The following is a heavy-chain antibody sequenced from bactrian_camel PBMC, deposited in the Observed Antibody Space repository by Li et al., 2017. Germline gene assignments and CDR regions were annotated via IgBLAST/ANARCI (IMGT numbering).Heavy chain of an antibody. Sequence: VKLVESGGGLVRPGGSLRLSCVVSGGTFRRYVMDWVRKAPGKGLEWVSRISGAGGSYAESVKGRITISTDNAKNMMYLQMNSLKPEDTAMYYCALAQMGWGWLLPYYWGQGTQVTVS. D-gene: IGHD2*01. CDR3: ALAQMGWGWLLPYY. CDR1: GGTFRRYV. CDR2: ISGAGGS. J-gene: IGHJ4*01. V-gene: IGHV3S40*01.